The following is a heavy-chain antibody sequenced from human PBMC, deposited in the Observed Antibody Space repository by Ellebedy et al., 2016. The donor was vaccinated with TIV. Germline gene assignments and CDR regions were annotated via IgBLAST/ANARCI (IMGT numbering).Heavy chain of an antibody. Sequence: GESLKISCAASGFTFSNYSMNWVRQAPGKGLEWVSYIGSGSSSIYYADSVKGRFTISRDNAKNSLYLLMNSLRDEDTAFYYCAREAPIPVADTGFDYWGQGTPVTVSS. CDR3: AREAPIPVADTGFDY. CDR2: IGSGSSSI. V-gene: IGHV3-48*02. J-gene: IGHJ4*02. CDR1: GFTFSNYS. D-gene: IGHD6-19*01.